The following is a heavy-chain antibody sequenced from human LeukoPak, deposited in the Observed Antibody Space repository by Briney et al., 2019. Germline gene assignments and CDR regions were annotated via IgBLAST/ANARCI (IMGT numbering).Heavy chain of an antibody. V-gene: IGHV1-46*01. CDR3: ARVRAEGTVTTYYFDY. CDR1: GYTFTSYY. D-gene: IGHD4-17*01. CDR2: INPSGGST. Sequence: ASVKVSCKASGYTFTSYYMHWVRQAPGQGLEWMGIINPSGGSTSYAQKFQGRVTMTRDTSTSTVYMELSSLRSEDTAVYYCARVRAEGTVTTYYFDYWGQGTLDTVSS. J-gene: IGHJ4*02.